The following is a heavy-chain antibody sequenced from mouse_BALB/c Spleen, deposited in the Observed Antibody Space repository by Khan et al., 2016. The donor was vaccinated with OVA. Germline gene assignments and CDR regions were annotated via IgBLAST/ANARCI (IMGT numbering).Heavy chain of an antibody. CDR2: INTNTGEP. CDR3: AKEMTSLFDY. V-gene: IGHV9-3*02. D-gene: IGHD2-13*01. CDR1: EYTFTNYG. J-gene: IGHJ2*01. Sequence: QIQLVQSGPELKKPGETVKISCKASEYTFTNYGMNWVKQAPGKGLRWMGWINTNTGEPTYAEEFMGRFAFSLETSASTAYLQINNLKNEDTATYFCAKEMTSLFDYWGQGTTLTVSS.